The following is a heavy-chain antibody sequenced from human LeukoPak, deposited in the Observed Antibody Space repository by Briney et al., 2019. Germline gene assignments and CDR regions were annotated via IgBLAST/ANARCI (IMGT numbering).Heavy chain of an antibody. V-gene: IGHV4-34*01. CDR2: INHSGST. J-gene: IGHJ4*02. CDR1: GGSFSNYY. D-gene: IGHD3-16*01. CDR3: ARHNYDTTDPWDS. Sequence: PSETLSLTCAVYGGSFSNYYWSWIRQPPGKGLEWIGQINHSGSTNYNPSLKSRVTISVDTSKNQFSLKVTSVNAADTAVYYCARHNYDTTDPWDSWGQGTLVTVSS.